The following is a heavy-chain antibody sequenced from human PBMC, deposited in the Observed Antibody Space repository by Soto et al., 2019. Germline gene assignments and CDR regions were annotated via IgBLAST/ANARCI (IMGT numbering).Heavy chain of an antibody. Sequence: LRLSCAASGFTFSSYWMSWVRRAPGKGLEWVANIKQDGSEKYYVDSVKGRFTISRDNAKNSLYLQMNSLRAEDTAVYYCASVGYSYGFDYWGQGTLVTVSS. V-gene: IGHV3-7*03. CDR1: GFTFSSYW. CDR2: IKQDGSEK. J-gene: IGHJ4*02. D-gene: IGHD5-18*01. CDR3: ASVGYSYGFDY.